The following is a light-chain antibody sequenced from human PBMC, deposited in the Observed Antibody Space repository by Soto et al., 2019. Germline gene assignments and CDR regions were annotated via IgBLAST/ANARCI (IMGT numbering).Light chain of an antibody. CDR3: QQYYRTPWT. J-gene: IGKJ1*01. Sequence: DIVMTQSPDSLAVSLGERATINCKSTQSVLDRSSNRNFFGWYQQKPGQPPKVLIYWASTRESGVPDRFSGSRSGTDFPLTISSLQAEDVAVYYCQQYYRTPWTFGQGTRVEIK. CDR2: WAS. V-gene: IGKV4-1*01. CDR1: QSVLDRSSNRNF.